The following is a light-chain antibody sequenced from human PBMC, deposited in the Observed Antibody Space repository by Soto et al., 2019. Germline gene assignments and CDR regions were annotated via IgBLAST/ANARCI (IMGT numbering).Light chain of an antibody. CDR3: QQYSSYSRT. V-gene: IGKV1-5*01. CDR1: QTISSW. CDR2: DAS. Sequence: DIQMTQSPSTLSASVGDRVTITCRASQTISSWLAWYQQKPGKAPQLLIFDASTLESGVPSRFSGSGSGTEFTLTISCLQPDDFATYYCQQYSSYSRTFGQGTKVDIK. J-gene: IGKJ2*01.